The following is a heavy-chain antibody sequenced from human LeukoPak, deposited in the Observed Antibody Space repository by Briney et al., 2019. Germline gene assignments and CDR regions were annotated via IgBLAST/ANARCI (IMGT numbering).Heavy chain of an antibody. CDR1: GGTFSSYG. CDR2: IIPVFETT. CDR3: ARERMRVTMVEVEDAFDI. Sequence: SVKVSCKASGGTFSSYGINWVRQAPGQGLEWMGGIIPVFETTSYAQKFQGRVTLTADESTSTVYMELSSLRSDDTAVYYCARERMRVTMVEVEDAFDIWGQGTMLTVSS. D-gene: IGHD3-22*01. V-gene: IGHV1-69*13. J-gene: IGHJ3*02.